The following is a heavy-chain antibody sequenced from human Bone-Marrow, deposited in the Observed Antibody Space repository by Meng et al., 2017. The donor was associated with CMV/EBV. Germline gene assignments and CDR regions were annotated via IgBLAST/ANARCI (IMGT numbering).Heavy chain of an antibody. J-gene: IGHJ4*02. D-gene: IGHD2-2*02. CDR3: ARGRLGSTSCYNDY. Sequence: GESLKISCAASGFTFSRYSMNWVRQAPGKGLEWVSSISSSSNYIYYADSVKGRFTISRDNTKNSLYLQLNSLRAEDTAVYYCARGRLGSTSCYNDYWGQGTLVTVSS. V-gene: IGHV3-21*01. CDR1: GFTFSRYS. CDR2: ISSSSNYI.